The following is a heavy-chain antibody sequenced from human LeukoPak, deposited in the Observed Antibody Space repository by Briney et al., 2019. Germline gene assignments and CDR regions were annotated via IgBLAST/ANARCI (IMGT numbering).Heavy chain of an antibody. CDR1: GFTFSSYA. J-gene: IGHJ4*02. D-gene: IGHD6-19*01. CDR3: ARLGPTQWLIDYFDY. V-gene: IGHV4-34*01. Sequence: PGGSLRLSCAASGFTFSSYAMHWIRQPPGKGLEWIGAINDGGSTNYNPSLKSRVTISVDTSKNQFSLKLSSVTAADTAVYYCARLGPTQWLIDYFDYWGQGTLVTVSS. CDR2: INDGGST.